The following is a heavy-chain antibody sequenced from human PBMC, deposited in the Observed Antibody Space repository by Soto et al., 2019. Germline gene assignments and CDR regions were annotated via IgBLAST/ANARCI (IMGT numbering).Heavy chain of an antibody. J-gene: IGHJ4*02. D-gene: IGHD6-6*01. CDR1: GFTFSSYS. Sequence: GGSLRLSCAASGFTFSSYSMNWVRQAPGKGLEWVSSISSSSSYIYYADSVKGRFTISRDNAKNSLYLQMNSLRAEDRSVYYGARRANKVADSSSSQGDYWGQGTLVTVSS. CDR2: ISSSSSYI. CDR3: ARRANKVADSSSSQGDY. V-gene: IGHV3-21*01.